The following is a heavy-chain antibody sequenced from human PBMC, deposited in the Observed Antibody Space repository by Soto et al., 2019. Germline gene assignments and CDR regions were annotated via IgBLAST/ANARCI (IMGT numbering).Heavy chain of an antibody. D-gene: IGHD6-6*01. CDR2: IHVSGST. Sequence: PSETLSLTCTVSGGSISNGGYYWSWIRQHPGKGPEWIGYIHVSGSTYYNPSLKSRVTISMDTSKNQFSLKLSSVTAADTAVYYCARQSSSHVLYFDYWGQGTLVTVSS. J-gene: IGHJ4*02. CDR3: ARQSSSHVLYFDY. CDR1: GGSISNGGYY. V-gene: IGHV4-31*03.